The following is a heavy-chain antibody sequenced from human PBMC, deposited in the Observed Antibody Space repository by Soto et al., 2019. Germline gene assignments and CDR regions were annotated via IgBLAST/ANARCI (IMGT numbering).Heavy chain of an antibody. CDR2: ISSSSSYI. Sequence: PGGSLRLSCAASGFTFSSYSMNWVRQAPGKGLEWVSSISSSSSYIYYADSVKGRFTISRDNAKNSLYLQMNSLRAEDTAVYYCARDLLKFGIAAAGTINWFDPWGQGTLVTV. V-gene: IGHV3-21*01. J-gene: IGHJ5*02. D-gene: IGHD6-13*01. CDR1: GFTFSSYS. CDR3: ARDLLKFGIAAAGTINWFDP.